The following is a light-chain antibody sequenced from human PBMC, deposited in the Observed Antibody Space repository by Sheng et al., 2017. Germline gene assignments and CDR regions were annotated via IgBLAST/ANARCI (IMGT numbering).Light chain of an antibody. CDR1: QSIRTN. Sequence: EIVLTQSPATLSVSPGERVSLSCRASQSIRTNLAWFQQRPGQAPRLLIYGASTRAAGIPARFRGGGSGTEFTLTISSLQSEDFAVYYCQQRTNWPTFGQGTKLEIK. V-gene: IGKV3-15*01. CDR3: QQRTNWPT. CDR2: GAS. J-gene: IGKJ2*01.